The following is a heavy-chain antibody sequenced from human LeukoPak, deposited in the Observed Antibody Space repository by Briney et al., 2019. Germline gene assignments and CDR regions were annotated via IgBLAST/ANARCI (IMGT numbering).Heavy chain of an antibody. Sequence: ASETLSLTCTVSGGSISSYYWSWIRQPPGKGLEWIGYIYYSGSTNYNPSLKSRVTISVDTSKNQFSLKLSSVTAADTAVYYCARLRPLQIKYSSGWYYDYWGQGTLVTVSS. CDR3: ARLRPLQIKYSSGWYYDY. CDR1: GGSISSYY. D-gene: IGHD6-19*01. CDR2: IYYSGST. J-gene: IGHJ4*02. V-gene: IGHV4-59*08.